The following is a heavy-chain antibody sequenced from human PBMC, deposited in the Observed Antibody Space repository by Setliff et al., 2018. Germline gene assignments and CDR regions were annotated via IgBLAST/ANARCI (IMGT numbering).Heavy chain of an antibody. J-gene: IGHJ4*02. Sequence: GGSLRLSCAASGFAFRTHPMHWVRQAPGKGLEWLAVTSYDGINQYYADSVQGRFTIARDNSKNTVYLQMNSLRGDDTAVYYCAKDGGYWSGYGDYWGQGTRVTVSS. CDR3: AKDGGYWSGYGDY. D-gene: IGHD3-3*01. CDR2: TSYDGINQ. CDR1: GFAFRTHP. V-gene: IGHV3-30*01.